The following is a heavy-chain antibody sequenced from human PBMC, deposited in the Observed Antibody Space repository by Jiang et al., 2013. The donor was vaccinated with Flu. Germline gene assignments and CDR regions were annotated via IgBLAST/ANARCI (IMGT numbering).Heavy chain of an antibody. J-gene: IGHJ4*02. CDR2: IYYSGST. V-gene: IGHV4-59*01. Sequence: PGLVKPSETLSLTCTVSGGSISSYYWSWIRQPPGKGLEWIGYIYYSGSTNYNPSLKSRVTISVDTSKNQFSLKLSSVTAADTAVYYCAREERSSSWWGGRRYWGQGTLVTVSS. D-gene: IGHD6-13*01. CDR1: GGSISSYY. CDR3: AREERSSSWWGGRRY.